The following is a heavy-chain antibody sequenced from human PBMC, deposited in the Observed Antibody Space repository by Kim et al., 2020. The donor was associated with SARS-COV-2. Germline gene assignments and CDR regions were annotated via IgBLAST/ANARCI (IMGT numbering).Heavy chain of an antibody. CDR3: ARGPHYGSGSSYFDY. J-gene: IGHJ4*02. Sequence: PKFQGRVTMTRNTSISTAYMELSSLRSEDTAVYYCARGPHYGSGSSYFDYWGQGTLVTVSS. D-gene: IGHD3-10*01. V-gene: IGHV1-8*01.